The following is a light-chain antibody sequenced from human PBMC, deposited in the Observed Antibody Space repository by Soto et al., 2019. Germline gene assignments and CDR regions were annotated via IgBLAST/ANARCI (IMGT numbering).Light chain of an antibody. CDR2: DAS. J-gene: IGKJ3*01. CDR3: QQYHIRPRT. V-gene: IGKV1-33*01. CDR1: QDISNH. Sequence: DIQMTPSPSSLSASVGERVTITCQASQDISNHLIWYQQKPGKAPKFLIYDASNLETGVPSRFSGSGSWTDFTFSISGLQAEDVATYLCQQYHIRPRTFGPRTKVGIK.